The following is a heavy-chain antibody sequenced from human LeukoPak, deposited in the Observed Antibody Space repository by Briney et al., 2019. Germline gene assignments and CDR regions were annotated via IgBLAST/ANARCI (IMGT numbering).Heavy chain of an antibody. D-gene: IGHD4-23*01. CDR3: ARMVRYYYYYGMDV. CDR2: MDPNSGNT. CDR1: GYTFTSYD. Sequence: ASVKVSCKASGYTFTSYDINWVRQATGQGLEWMGWMDPNSGNTGYAQKFQGRVTMTRNTSISTAYMELSSLRSEDTAAYYCARMVRYYYYYGMDVWGQGTTVTVSS. V-gene: IGHV1-8*01. J-gene: IGHJ6*02.